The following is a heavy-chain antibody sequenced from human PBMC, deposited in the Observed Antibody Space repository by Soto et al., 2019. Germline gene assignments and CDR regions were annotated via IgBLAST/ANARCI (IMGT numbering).Heavy chain of an antibody. D-gene: IGHD6-13*01. CDR2: IYPGDSDT. CDR1: GYSFTSYW. Sequence: PGESLKISCKGSGYSFTSYWIGWVRQMPGKGLEWMGIIYPGDSDTRYSPSFQGQVTISADKSISTAYLQWSSPKASDTAVYYCARDLGAGTDYYYYGMDVWGQGTTVTVSS. CDR3: ARDLGAGTDYYYYGMDV. V-gene: IGHV5-51*01. J-gene: IGHJ6*02.